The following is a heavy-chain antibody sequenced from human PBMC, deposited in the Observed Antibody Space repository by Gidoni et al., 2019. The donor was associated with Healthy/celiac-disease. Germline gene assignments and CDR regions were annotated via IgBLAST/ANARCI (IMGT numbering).Heavy chain of an antibody. V-gene: IGHV3-43*02. CDR2: ISGDGGST. D-gene: IGHD3-3*01. Sequence: EVQLVESGGGVVQPGGSLRLSCAASGFHFVAYALPWVRQAPGKGLEWGSRISGDGGSTYYADSVKGRFTISRDNSKNYLYLQMNSLRTEDTALYYCAKELRITIFGVAPYYYYGMDVWGQGTTVTVSS. CDR3: AKELRITIFGVAPYYYYGMDV. CDR1: GFHFVAYA. J-gene: IGHJ6*02.